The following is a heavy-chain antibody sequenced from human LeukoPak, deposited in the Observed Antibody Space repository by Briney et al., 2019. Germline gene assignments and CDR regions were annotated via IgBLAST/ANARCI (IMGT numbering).Heavy chain of an antibody. V-gene: IGHV5-51*01. CDR1: GYSFTSYW. D-gene: IGHD6-19*01. J-gene: IGHJ4*02. CDR2: IYPGDSDT. Sequence: GESLKISCKGSGYSFTSYWIGWVRQMPGKGLEWMGIIYPGDSDTRYSPSFQGQVTISADKSISTAYPQWSSLKASDTAMYYCARYSSGWYPNFDYWGQGTLVTVSS. CDR3: ARYSSGWYPNFDY.